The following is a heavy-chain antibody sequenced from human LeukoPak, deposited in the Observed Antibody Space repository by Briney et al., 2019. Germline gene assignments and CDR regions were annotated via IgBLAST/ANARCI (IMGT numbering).Heavy chain of an antibody. Sequence: SGGSLRLSCEASGFTFGSFAMSWVRQAPGKGLEWVSGISGSGYYTYYADSVKGRFTISRDNSKNTLYLQMNSLRAEDTAVYYCAKARGATYGTYYFDYWGQGTLVTVSS. CDR1: GFTFGSFA. J-gene: IGHJ4*02. V-gene: IGHV3-23*01. D-gene: IGHD4/OR15-4a*01. CDR3: AKARGATYGTYYFDY. CDR2: ISGSGYYT.